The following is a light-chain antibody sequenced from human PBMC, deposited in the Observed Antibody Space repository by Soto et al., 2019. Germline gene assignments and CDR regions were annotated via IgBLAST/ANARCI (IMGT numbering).Light chain of an antibody. CDR2: GAS. J-gene: IGKJ5*01. CDR1: QSVSSSY. Sequence: EIVLTQSPFTLSFSPVEGATLSCIASQSVSSSYLAWYQQKPGQAPRLLMYGASSRATGIPDRFSGTGSGTDFTLTISRLEPEDFAVYYCQQYGSSPYTFGLGTRLEIK. CDR3: QQYGSSPYT. V-gene: IGKV3-20*01.